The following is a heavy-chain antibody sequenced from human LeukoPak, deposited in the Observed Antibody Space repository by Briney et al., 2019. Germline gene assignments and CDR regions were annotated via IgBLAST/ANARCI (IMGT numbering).Heavy chain of an antibody. CDR2: SNPKRGGT. CDR1: GWTFTGYY. V-gene: IGHV1-2*02. Sequence: AADTVSRMPCGWTFTGYYMHWVRQAPAQGLEWMGWSNPKRGGTNYAQKFQGRVPVTGDTSISTAYMELSRLGSDDTAVYYCARSYYDSSGYDAFDIWEQGTIVTVS. J-gene: IGHJ3*02. CDR3: ARSYYDSSGYDAFDI. D-gene: IGHD3-22*01.